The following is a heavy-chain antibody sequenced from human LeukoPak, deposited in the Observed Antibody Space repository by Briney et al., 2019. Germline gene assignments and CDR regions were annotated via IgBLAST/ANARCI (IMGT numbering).Heavy chain of an antibody. Sequence: ASVKVSCKTSGYNFTGYFLHWVRQAPGQGLEGMGWIKPTSGGTNFAQRFQGRVSMTRDTSISTAYMEPHSLTSDDTALYYCARDRGECGNSTRYLGWFDPWGQGTLVTVSS. CDR1: GYNFTGYF. CDR2: IKPTSGGT. V-gene: IGHV1-2*02. CDR3: ARDRGECGNSTRYLGWFDP. D-gene: IGHD4-23*01. J-gene: IGHJ5*02.